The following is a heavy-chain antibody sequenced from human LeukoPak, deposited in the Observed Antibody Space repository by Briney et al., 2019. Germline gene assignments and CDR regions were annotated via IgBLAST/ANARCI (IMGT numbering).Heavy chain of an antibody. CDR1: GFIFRSET. V-gene: IGHV3-48*01. J-gene: IGHJ4*02. Sequence: GGSLRLSCAASGFIFRSETMVWVRQAPGKGLEWISYIFRGANTMSYADSVRGRFAISRDNVKNSLYLQMNSLRAEDTAVYYCATHERSTWYGDLDYWGQGTLVTVSS. CDR2: IFRGANTM. CDR3: ATHERSTWYGDLDY. D-gene: IGHD6-13*01.